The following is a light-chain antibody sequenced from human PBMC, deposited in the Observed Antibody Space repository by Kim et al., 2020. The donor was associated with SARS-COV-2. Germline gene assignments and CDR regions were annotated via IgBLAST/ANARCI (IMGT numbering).Light chain of an antibody. V-gene: IGLV4-69*01. Sequence: SFKLTCTLSSGHSSYAIAWHQQQPEKGPRYLMKLNSDGSHSKGDGIPDRFSGSSSGAERYLTISSLQSEDEADYYCQTWGTGIWVFGGGTKLTVL. CDR3: QTWGTGIWV. J-gene: IGLJ3*02. CDR2: LNSDGSH. CDR1: SGHSSYA.